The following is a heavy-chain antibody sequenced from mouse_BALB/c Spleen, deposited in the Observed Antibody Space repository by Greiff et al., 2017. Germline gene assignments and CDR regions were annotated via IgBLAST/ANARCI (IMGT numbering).Heavy chain of an antibody. V-gene: IGHV5-17*02. D-gene: IGHD4-1*01. CDR1: GFTFSSFG. CDR2: ISSGSSTI. Sequence: DVQLVESGGGLVQPGGSRKLSCAASGFTFSSFGMHWVRQAPEKGLEWVAYISSGSSTIYYADTVKGRFTISRDNPKNTLFLQMTSLRSEDTAMYYCARGGTGGYFDVWGAGTTVTVSS. CDR3: ARGGTGGYFDV. J-gene: IGHJ1*01.